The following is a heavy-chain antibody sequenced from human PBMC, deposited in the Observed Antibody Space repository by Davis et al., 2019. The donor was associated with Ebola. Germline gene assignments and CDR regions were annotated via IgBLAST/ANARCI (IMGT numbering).Heavy chain of an antibody. CDR3: AKEMDIVVVPIDY. CDR1: GFTVSSNY. V-gene: IGHV3-53*01. Sequence: GESLKISCAASGFTVSSNYMSWVRQAPGKGLEWVSVIYSGGSTYYADSVKGRFTISRDNSKNTLYLQMNSLRAEDTAVYYCAKEMDIVVVPIDYWGQGTLVTVSS. J-gene: IGHJ4*02. CDR2: IYSGGST. D-gene: IGHD2-2*03.